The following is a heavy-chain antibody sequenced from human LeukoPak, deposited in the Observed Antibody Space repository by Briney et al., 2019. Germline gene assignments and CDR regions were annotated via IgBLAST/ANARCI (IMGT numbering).Heavy chain of an antibody. CDR3: ATVFDF. D-gene: IGHD2-21*02. CDR2: IDDVGTGT. J-gene: IGHJ5*01. CDR1: GFTLSSNW. Sequence: PGGSLRLSCAVSGFTLSSNWLHWVRQVPGQGLVWVSRIDDVGTGTSYADSVKGRFTISRDDAKNTVYLQMDSLRADDTAVYYCATVFDFWGQGTLVTVSS. V-gene: IGHV3-74*01.